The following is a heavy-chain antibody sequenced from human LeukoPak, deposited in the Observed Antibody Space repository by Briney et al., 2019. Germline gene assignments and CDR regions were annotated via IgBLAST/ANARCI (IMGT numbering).Heavy chain of an antibody. CDR1: EFTFSDSY. D-gene: IGHD1-26*01. V-gene: IGHV3-11*01. CDR3: ARDRGPWDERVY. J-gene: IGHJ4*02. CDR2: ISRTGSLV. Sequence: PGGSLRLSCAASEFTFSDSYMNWIRQTPEKGLEWVSSISRTGSLVSYADSVKGRFTISRDNAKNSLYLQMNSLKAEDTAVYFCARDRGPWDERVYWGQGTLVTVSS.